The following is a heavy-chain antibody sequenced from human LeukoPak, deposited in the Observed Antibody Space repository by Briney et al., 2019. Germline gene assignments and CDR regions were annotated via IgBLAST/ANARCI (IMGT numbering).Heavy chain of an antibody. CDR2: IYYSGST. Sequence: KPSETLSLTCTVSGGSINSYYWSWIRQPPGKGLEWIGYIYYSGSTNYNPSLKSRVTISVDTSKNQFSLKLSSVTAADTAVYYCARLALGVSGSGWTYFDYWGQGTLVTVSS. D-gene: IGHD6-19*01. J-gene: IGHJ4*02. CDR1: GGSINSYY. V-gene: IGHV4-59*08. CDR3: ARLALGVSGSGWTYFDY.